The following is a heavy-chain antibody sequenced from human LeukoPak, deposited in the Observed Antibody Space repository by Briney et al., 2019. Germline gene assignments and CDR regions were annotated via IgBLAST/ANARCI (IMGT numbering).Heavy chain of an antibody. CDR1: GFTFSSYA. CDR3: AKDPGRSGYYLFDY. Sequence: GSLRLSCAASGFTFSSYAMSWVRQAPGKGLEWVSAISGSGGSTYYADPVKGRFTISRDNSKNTLYLQMNSLRAEDTAVYYCAKDPGRSGYYLFDYWGQGTLVTVSS. D-gene: IGHD3-22*01. V-gene: IGHV3-23*01. J-gene: IGHJ4*02. CDR2: ISGSGGST.